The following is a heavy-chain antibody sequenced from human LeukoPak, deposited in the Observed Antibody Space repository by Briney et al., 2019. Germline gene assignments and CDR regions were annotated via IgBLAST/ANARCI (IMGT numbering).Heavy chain of an antibody. V-gene: IGHV3-23*01. Sequence: GGSLRLSCAASGFTFSSYDMSWVRQAPGKGLKWVSAISGGGGSTNYADSVKGRFTISRDNSKNTLYLQMNSLRAEDTAVYYCAKEGYCSSTSCSYDAFDIWGHGTMVTVSS. CDR2: ISGGGGST. J-gene: IGHJ3*02. CDR3: AKEGYCSSTSCSYDAFDI. CDR1: GFTFSSYD. D-gene: IGHD2-2*01.